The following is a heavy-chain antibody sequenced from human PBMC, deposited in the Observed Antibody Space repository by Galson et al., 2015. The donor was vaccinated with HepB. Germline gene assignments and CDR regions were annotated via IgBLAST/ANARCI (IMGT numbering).Heavy chain of an antibody. CDR2: ISYDGSNK. D-gene: IGHD4-17*01. V-gene: IGHV3-30*04. J-gene: IGHJ4*02. CDR3: ARGVNDYGDYKYYFDY. CDR1: GFTFSSYA. Sequence: SLRLSCAASGFTFSSYAMHWVRQAPGKGLEWVAVISYDGSNKYYADSVKGRFTISRDNSKNTLYLQMNSLRAEDTAVYYCARGVNDYGDYKYYFDYWGQGTLVTVSS.